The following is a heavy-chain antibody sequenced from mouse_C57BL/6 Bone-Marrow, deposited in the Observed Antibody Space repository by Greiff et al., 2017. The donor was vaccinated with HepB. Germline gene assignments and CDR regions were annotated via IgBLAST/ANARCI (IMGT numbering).Heavy chain of an antibody. CDR1: GFTFSDYY. CDR2: INYDGSST. V-gene: IGHV5-16*01. Sequence: EVKLVESEGGLVQPGSSMKLSCTASGFTFSDYYMAWVRQVPEKGLEWVANINYDGSSTYYLDSLKSRFIISRDNAKNILYLQMSSLKSEDTATYYCARRYYGSSYGYFDVWGTGTTVTVSS. D-gene: IGHD1-1*01. J-gene: IGHJ1*03. CDR3: ARRYYGSSYGYFDV.